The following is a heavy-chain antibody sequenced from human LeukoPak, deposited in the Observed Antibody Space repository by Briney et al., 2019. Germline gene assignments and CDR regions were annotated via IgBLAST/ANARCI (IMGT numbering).Heavy chain of an antibody. CDR3: ARSTYSSSSSV. J-gene: IGHJ3*01. D-gene: IGHD6-6*01. CDR2: INSDGSEG. CDR1: GFTFSGFW. Sequence: GGSLRLSCAVSGFTFSGFWMSWSRQAPGKGLDGVASINSDGSEGYYADVVKGRFTISRDNAKNSLYLQINSLRAEDTAVYYCARSTYSSSSSVWGQGTMVTVSS. V-gene: IGHV3-7*03.